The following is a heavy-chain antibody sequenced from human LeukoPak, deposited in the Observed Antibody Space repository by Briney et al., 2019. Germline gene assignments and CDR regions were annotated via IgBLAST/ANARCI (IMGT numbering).Heavy chain of an antibody. CDR3: ARGVAAAGTNFDY. V-gene: IGHV4-38-2*02. D-gene: IGHD6-13*01. CDR2: IYHSGST. CDR1: GYSISSGYY. J-gene: IGHJ4*02. Sequence: SETLSLTCTVSGYSISSGYYWGWIRQPPGKGLEWIGSIYHSGSTYYNPSLKSRVTISLDTSKNQFSLKLSSVTAADTAVYYCARGVAAAGTNFDYWGQGTLVTVSS.